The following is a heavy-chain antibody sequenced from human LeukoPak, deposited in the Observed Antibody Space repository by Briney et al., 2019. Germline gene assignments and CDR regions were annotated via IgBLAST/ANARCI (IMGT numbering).Heavy chain of an antibody. CDR2: IYFSGNT. Sequence: SETLSLTCTVSGVSIRSTSYYWGWIRQPPGKGLEWIGSIYFSGNTYYNPSLKTRVTTSIDTSKNQFSLKLTSVTAADTAIFYCASGYFVHTFDFWGQGTLGTVSS. J-gene: IGHJ4*02. V-gene: IGHV4-39*01. D-gene: IGHD2-2*03. CDR1: GVSIRSTSYY. CDR3: ASGYFVHTFDF.